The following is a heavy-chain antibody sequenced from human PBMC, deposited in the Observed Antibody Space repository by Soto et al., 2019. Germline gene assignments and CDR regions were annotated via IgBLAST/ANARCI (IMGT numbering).Heavy chain of an antibody. V-gene: IGHV3-30*14. CDR1: GFTFSTFT. CDR3: AKPYGAYIRHFGA. D-gene: IGHD4-17*01. CDR2: ISAEGSTK. Sequence: GSLRLSCAASGFTFSTFTMHWVRQTPGKGLEWVSLISAEGSTKDYADSVKGRFTISRDNSQSTIYLQMTGLRTEDTAVYYCAKPYGAYIRHFGAWGQGTLVSVSS. J-gene: IGHJ4*02.